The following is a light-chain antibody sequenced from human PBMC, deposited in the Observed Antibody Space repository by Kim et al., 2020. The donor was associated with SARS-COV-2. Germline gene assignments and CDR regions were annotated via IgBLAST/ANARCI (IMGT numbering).Light chain of an antibody. Sequence: LGQKVMITCQGDSLRSYYASWYQQKPGQAPVLVIYGKNNRPSGIPDRFSGSSSGNTASLTITGAQAEDEADYYCNSRDSSGNHHVVFGGGTQLTVL. CDR1: SLRSYY. J-gene: IGLJ2*01. CDR3: NSRDSSGNHHVV. CDR2: GKN. V-gene: IGLV3-19*01.